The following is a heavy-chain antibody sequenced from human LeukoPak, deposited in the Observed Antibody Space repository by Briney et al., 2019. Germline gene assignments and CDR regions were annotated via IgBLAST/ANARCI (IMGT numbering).Heavy chain of an antibody. J-gene: IGHJ5*02. V-gene: IGHV1-2*02. Sequence: ASVKVSCKASGYTFTDYFMHWVRQAPGQGLEWMGWINPNSGGTNYAHKFQGRVTMTRDTSITTAYMDLSSLGSDDTAIYYCARQYGDDRYNWFDPWGQGTLVTVSS. CDR1: GYTFTDYF. D-gene: IGHD4-17*01. CDR2: INPNSGGT. CDR3: ARQYGDDRYNWFDP.